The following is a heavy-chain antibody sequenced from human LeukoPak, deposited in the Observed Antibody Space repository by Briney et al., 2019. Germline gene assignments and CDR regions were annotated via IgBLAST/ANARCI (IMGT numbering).Heavy chain of an antibody. J-gene: IGHJ6*02. Sequence: PGGSLRLSCAASGFTFSDYCMSWIRQAPGKGLEWVSYISSSSSYTNYADSVKGRFTISRDNAKNSLYLQMNSLRAEDTAVYYCARDSGSRSRYYYGMDVWGQGTTVTVSS. V-gene: IGHV3-11*05. CDR3: ARDSGSRSRYYYGMDV. CDR2: ISSSSSYT. D-gene: IGHD6-25*01. CDR1: GFTFSDYC.